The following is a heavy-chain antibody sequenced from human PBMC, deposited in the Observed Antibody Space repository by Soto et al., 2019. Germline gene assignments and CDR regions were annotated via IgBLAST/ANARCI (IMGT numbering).Heavy chain of an antibody. CDR1: GYTFTSYY. CDR3: ARVCSSSGPSYYFDY. J-gene: IGHJ4*02. D-gene: IGHD6-13*01. Sequence: QVQLVQSGAEVKKPGASVKVSCKASGYTFTSYYMHWVRQAPGQGLEWMGIINPSGGSTSYAQKFQVRVTMTRDTSTSTVYMELSSLRSEDTAVYYCARVCSSSGPSYYFDYWGQGTLVTVSS. CDR2: INPSGGST. V-gene: IGHV1-46*01.